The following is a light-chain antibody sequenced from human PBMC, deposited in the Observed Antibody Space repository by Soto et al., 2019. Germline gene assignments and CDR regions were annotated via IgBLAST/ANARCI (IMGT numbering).Light chain of an antibody. J-gene: IGKJ1*01. CDR1: QSVSSK. CDR3: QQYNNWPGT. Sequence: EIVLTQSPGTLSVSPGERATLSCRASQSVSSKLAWYQQKPGQAPRLLFYGASTGATGIPARFSGSGSDTDFTLSIRSLQSGDFAVYYCQQYNNWPGTFGQGTKVEIK. CDR2: GAS. V-gene: IGKV3-15*01.